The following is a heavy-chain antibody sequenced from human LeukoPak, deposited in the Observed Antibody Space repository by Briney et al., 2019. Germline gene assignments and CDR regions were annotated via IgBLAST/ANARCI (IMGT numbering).Heavy chain of an antibody. J-gene: IGHJ4*02. CDR1: GFTFSSYA. Sequence: GGSLRLSCAAPGFTFSSYAMSWVRQAPGKGLEWVSAISGSGGSAYYADSVKGRFTISRDNSKNTLYLQMNSLRAEDTAVYYCAKDRDYDSSGYYSSWYFDYWGQGTLVTVSS. CDR2: ISGSGGSA. CDR3: AKDRDYDSSGYYSSWYFDY. V-gene: IGHV3-23*01. D-gene: IGHD3-22*01.